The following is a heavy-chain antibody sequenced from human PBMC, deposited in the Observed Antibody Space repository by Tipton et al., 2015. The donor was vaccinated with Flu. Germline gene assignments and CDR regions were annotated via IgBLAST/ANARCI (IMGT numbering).Heavy chain of an antibody. CDR2: INEDGSTT. Sequence: SLRLSCAASGFTFSDYYMSWVRQAPGKGLEWVANINEDGSTTYYLGSVKGRFTISRDNARNSVFLQMNSLRVEDTALYYCAIFKNPGHWGQGTLVTVSS. CDR3: AIFKNPGH. CDR1: GFTFSDYY. J-gene: IGHJ4*02. V-gene: IGHV3-7*01. D-gene: IGHD2/OR15-2a*01.